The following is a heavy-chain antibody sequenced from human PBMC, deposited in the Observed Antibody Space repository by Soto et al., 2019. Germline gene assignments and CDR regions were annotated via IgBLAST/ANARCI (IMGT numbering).Heavy chain of an antibody. V-gene: IGHV1-69*02. J-gene: IGHJ1*01. CDR3: ARPLFGTGYFQH. CDR2: IIPILGIA. Sequence: QVQLVQSGAEVQKPGSSVKVSCKASGGTFSSYTISWVRQAPGQGLEWMGRIIPILGIANYAQKFQGRVTITADKSTSTAYMELSSLRSEDTAVYYCARPLFGTGYFQHWGQGTLVTVSS. D-gene: IGHD3-10*02. CDR1: GGTFSSYT.